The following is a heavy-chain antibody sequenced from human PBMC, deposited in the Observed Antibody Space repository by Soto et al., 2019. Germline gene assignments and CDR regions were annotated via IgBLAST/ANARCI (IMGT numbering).Heavy chain of an antibody. CDR2: ISASSASI. CDR1: GFTFETYG. V-gene: IGHV3-21*01. CDR3: ARDWRDLGDFNWFDP. Sequence: PGGSLRLYCKASGFTFETYGMNWVRQAPGKGLEWVASISASSASIYYADSLGGRFTISRDNANNSVSILMKRLRHEDTSMYYCARDWRDLGDFNWFDPWGQGTLVTVSS. D-gene: IGHD4-17*01. J-gene: IGHJ5*02.